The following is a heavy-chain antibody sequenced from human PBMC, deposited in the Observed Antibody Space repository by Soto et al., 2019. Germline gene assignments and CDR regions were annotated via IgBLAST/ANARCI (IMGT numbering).Heavy chain of an antibody. CDR1: GFPFGITD. J-gene: IGHJ5*02. CDR2: IDGSGGAT. CDR3: ARDGQYSSAWSNVGTWFDP. V-gene: IGHV3-23*01. D-gene: IGHD6-19*01. Sequence: PGGSLRLSCAASGFPFGITDMSWVRQAPGKGLEWVSTIDGSGGATHYADSVKGRFTISRDNSKNTVFLQMSSLRSDDTAVYYCARDGQYSSAWSNVGTWFDPWGQGTLVTVSS.